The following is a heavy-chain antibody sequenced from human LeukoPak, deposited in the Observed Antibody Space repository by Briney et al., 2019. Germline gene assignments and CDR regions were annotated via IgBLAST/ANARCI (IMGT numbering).Heavy chain of an antibody. CDR1: GGTFISYA. D-gene: IGHD2-2*01. V-gene: IGHV1-69*13. Sequence: SVKVSCKASGGTFISYAISWVRQAPGQGLEWMGGIIPIFGTANYAQKFQGRVTITADESTSTAYMELSSLRSEDTAVYYCAAAAIGSYNWFDPWGQGTLVTVSS. CDR3: AAAAIGSYNWFDP. J-gene: IGHJ5*02. CDR2: IIPIFGTA.